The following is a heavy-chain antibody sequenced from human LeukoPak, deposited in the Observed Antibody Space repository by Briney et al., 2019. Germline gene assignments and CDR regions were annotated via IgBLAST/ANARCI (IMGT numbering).Heavy chain of an antibody. Sequence: GGSLRLSCAASGFTFSSYAMSWVRQAPGKGLEWVSAISGSGGSTYYADSVKGRFTISRDNSKNTLYLQMNSLRAEDTAVYYCAKDFHLHQKDDYGDLRFDPWGQGTPVTVSS. CDR2: ISGSGGST. D-gene: IGHD4-17*01. J-gene: IGHJ5*02. CDR3: AKDFHLHQKDDYGDLRFDP. CDR1: GFTFSSYA. V-gene: IGHV3-23*01.